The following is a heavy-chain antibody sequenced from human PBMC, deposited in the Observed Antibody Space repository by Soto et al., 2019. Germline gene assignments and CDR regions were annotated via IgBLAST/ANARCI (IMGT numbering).Heavy chain of an antibody. J-gene: IGHJ4*02. CDR1: GYTFTGYY. V-gene: IGHV1-2*02. CDR3: ASGYYHDRAFDY. Sequence: ASVKVSCKASGYTFTGYYLHWVRQAPGQTLEWMGWINPNSGGTNYAQKFQGRVTMTRDTSISTAYMELTRLRSDDTAVYYCASGYYHDRAFDYWGQGTLVTVSS. D-gene: IGHD3-22*01. CDR2: INPNSGGT.